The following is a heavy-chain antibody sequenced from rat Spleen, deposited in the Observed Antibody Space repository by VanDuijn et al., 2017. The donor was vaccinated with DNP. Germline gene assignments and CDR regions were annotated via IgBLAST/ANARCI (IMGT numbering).Heavy chain of an antibody. CDR2: INGDGGST. CDR1: GFTFSSFW. V-gene: IGHV5-58*01. D-gene: IGHD2-5*01. Sequence: EVQLVEPGGTLVQPGRSLTLSCVASGFTFSSFWLYWIRQAPGKGLEWFSSINGDGGSTYYPDSVKGRFTISRDNAENTVYLQMNSLRSEDTATYYCAKGGYYYFDYWGQGVMVTVSS. CDR3: AKGGYYYFDY. J-gene: IGHJ2*01.